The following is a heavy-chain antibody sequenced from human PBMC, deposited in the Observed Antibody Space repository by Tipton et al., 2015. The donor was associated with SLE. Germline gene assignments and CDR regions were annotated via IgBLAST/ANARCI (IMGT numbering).Heavy chain of an antibody. CDR3: AIAVAGTLFFDY. D-gene: IGHD6-19*01. CDR1: GFTFTSYG. V-gene: IGHV1-18*01. CDR2: ISAYNGNT. Sequence: QVQLVQSGAEVKKPGASVKVSCKASGFTFTSYGISWVRQAPGQGLEWMGWISAYNGNTGYAQKLQGRVTMTTDTSTSTAYMELRSLRSEDTAVYYCAIAVAGTLFFDYWGQGALVTVSS. J-gene: IGHJ4*02.